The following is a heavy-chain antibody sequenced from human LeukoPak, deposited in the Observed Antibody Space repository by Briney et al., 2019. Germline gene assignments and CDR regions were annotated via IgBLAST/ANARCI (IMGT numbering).Heavy chain of an antibody. J-gene: IGHJ5*02. Sequence: PGGSLRLSCAASGFTFSDYWMSWVRQAPGKGLEWVANIKQDGSEKHYVDSLRGRFTISRDNAKNSLDLQMNSLRAEDTAVYFCARDLYYLDSSGYYASDLWGQGTLVTVSS. CDR3: ARDLYYLDSSGYYASDL. CDR2: IKQDGSEK. D-gene: IGHD3-22*01. CDR1: GFTFSDYW. V-gene: IGHV3-7*01.